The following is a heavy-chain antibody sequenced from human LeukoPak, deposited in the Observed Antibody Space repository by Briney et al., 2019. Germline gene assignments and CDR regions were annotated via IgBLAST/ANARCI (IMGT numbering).Heavy chain of an antibody. D-gene: IGHD2-2*02. CDR1: GYAFTTYG. Sequence: VASVKVSCKASGYAFTTYGISWVRQAPGQGLEWMGWISGYNGNTNYAQKLQGRVTMTTDTSTSTAYMELRSLRSDDTAVYYCARDQGVVIVPAAIVYWGQGTLVTVSS. CDR3: ARDQGVVIVPAAIVY. V-gene: IGHV1-18*01. CDR2: ISGYNGNT. J-gene: IGHJ4*02.